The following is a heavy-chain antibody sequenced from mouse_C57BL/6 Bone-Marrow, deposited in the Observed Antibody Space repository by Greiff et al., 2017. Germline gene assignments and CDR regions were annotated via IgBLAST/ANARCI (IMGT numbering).Heavy chain of an antibody. J-gene: IGHJ1*03. CDR2: INPSSGYT. Sequence: VQLQQSGAELAKPGASVKLSCKASGYTFTSYWMHWVHQRPGQGLEWIGYINPSSGYTKYNQKFKDKATWTADKSTSPAYMQLSSLTYEDSAVCDWAREWYFDVWGTGTTVTVSS. CDR3: AREWYFDV. V-gene: IGHV1-7*01. CDR1: GYTFTSYW.